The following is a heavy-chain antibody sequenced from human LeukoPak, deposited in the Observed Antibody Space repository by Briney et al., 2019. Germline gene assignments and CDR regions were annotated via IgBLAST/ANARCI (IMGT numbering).Heavy chain of an antibody. J-gene: IGHJ6*03. CDR3: ARDRKDYYMDV. D-gene: IGHD1-14*01. CDR2: SSSSSSYI. Sequence: GGSLRLSCIASGFSFSDYWMSWVRQAPRRGLDWVSSSSSSSSYIYYADSVKGRFTISRDNAKNSLYLQMNSLRAEDTAVYYCARDRKDYYMDVWGKGTTVTVSS. CDR1: GFSFSDYW. V-gene: IGHV3-21*01.